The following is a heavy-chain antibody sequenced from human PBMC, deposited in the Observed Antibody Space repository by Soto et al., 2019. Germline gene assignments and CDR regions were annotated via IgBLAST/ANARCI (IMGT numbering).Heavy chain of an antibody. J-gene: IGHJ6*02. V-gene: IGHV1-18*01. Sequence: QVQLVQSGGEAKKPGASVRVSCKSSGYPFTHYGITWIRQAPGQGLEWMGWISPFNGNTNYGQTLQGRVTLTTDTSTSTVFMELRSLTSDDTAVYYCARDQSFDRTYYYGIDVWGQGTTVTVSS. D-gene: IGHD3-16*01. CDR1: GYPFTHYG. CDR3: ARDQSFDRTYYYGIDV. CDR2: ISPFNGNT.